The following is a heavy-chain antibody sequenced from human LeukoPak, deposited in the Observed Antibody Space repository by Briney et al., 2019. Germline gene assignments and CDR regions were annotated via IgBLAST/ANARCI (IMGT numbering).Heavy chain of an antibody. D-gene: IGHD5-12*01. CDR2: INQDGSEK. CDR3: ARDSYGTSGYQGWFDP. V-gene: IGHV3-7*01. Sequence: GGSLRLSCAASGFIFSNYWMSWVRQAPGKGLEWVANINQDGSEKYYVDSVKGRFTISRDNAKNSLYLRMNSLRAEDTAVYYCARDSYGTSGYQGWFDPWGQGTLVTVSS. CDR1: GFIFSNYW. J-gene: IGHJ5*02.